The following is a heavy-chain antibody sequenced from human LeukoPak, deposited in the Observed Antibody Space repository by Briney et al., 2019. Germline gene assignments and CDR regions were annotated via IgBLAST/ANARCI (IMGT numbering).Heavy chain of an antibody. CDR2: IYYSGST. J-gene: IGHJ6*02. V-gene: IGHV4-59*01. D-gene: IGHD3-10*01. CDR3: ARDPYYYGSGSYYPPPRGMDV. Sequence: SETLSLTCTVSGGSISSYYWSWIRQPPGKGLEWIGYIYYSGSTNYNPSLKSRVTISVDTSKNQFSLKLSSVTAADTAVYYCARDPYYYGSGSYYPPPRGMDVWGQGTTVTVSS. CDR1: GGSISSYY.